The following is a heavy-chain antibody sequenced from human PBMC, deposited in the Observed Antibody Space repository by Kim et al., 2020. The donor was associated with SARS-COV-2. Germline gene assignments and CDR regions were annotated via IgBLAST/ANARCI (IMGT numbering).Heavy chain of an antibody. CDR2: ISAYNGNT. Sequence: ASVKVSCKASGYTFTSYGISWVRQAPGQGLEWMGWISAYNGNTNYAQKLQGRVTMTTDTSTSTAYMELRSLRSDDTAVYYCARDIVVVPAAGYYYYYGMDVWGQGTPVTVTS. D-gene: IGHD2-2*01. J-gene: IGHJ6*02. V-gene: IGHV1-18*04. CDR1: GYTFTSYG. CDR3: ARDIVVVPAAGYYYYYGMDV.